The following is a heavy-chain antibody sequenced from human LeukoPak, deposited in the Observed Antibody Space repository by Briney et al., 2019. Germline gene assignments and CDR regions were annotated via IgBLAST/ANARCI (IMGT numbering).Heavy chain of an antibody. Sequence: SVKVSCKASGYTFTGYYMHWVRQAHGQGLEWMGEIIPIFGTANYAQKFQGRVTITADESSSTAYLVLSSLRSEDTAVYYCASHEGVVVVAATRSWFDPWGQGTLVTVSS. J-gene: IGHJ5*02. CDR1: GYTFTGYY. D-gene: IGHD2-15*01. CDR3: ASHEGVVVVAATRSWFDP. V-gene: IGHV1-69*13. CDR2: IIPIFGTA.